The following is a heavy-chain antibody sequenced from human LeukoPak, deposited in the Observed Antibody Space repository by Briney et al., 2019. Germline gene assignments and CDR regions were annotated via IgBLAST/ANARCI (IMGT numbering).Heavy chain of an antibody. CDR3: ARGHSTGWEIYFDY. V-gene: IGHV3-7*01. D-gene: IGHD6-19*01. CDR2: INQDGNEK. Sequence: GGSLRLSCAASGFTFNSYWMTWVRQAPGMGLEWVANINQDGNEKYYVDSVKGRFTVSRDNAKNSLYLQMNSLRAEDTAVYYCARGHSTGWEIYFDYWGQGTLVTVSS. CDR1: GFTFNSYW. J-gene: IGHJ4*02.